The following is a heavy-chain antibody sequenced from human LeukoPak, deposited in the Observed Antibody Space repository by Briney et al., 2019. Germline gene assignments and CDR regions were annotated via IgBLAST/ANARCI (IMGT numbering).Heavy chain of an antibody. V-gene: IGHV3-11*04. J-gene: IGHJ5*02. CDR2: ISISSSTV. Sequence: GGSLRLSCAASGFTFSDYYMSWIRQAPGKGLEWISYISISSSTVYYADSVKGRFTISRDNAKNSLYLQMNSLRAEDTAIYYCARGPPLFDPWGQGTLVTVSS. CDR3: ARGPPLFDP. CDR1: GFTFSDYY.